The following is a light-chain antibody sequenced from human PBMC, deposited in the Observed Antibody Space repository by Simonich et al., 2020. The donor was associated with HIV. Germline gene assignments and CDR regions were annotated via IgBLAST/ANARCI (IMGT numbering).Light chain of an antibody. J-gene: IGKJ1*01. CDR1: QSVLSSSNNKNY. CDR3: QQYYSTPQT. V-gene: IGKV4-1*01. Sequence: DIVMTQSPDSLAVSLGERAIINCTSSQSVLSSSNNKNYLAWYQHKPGQPPKLLIYWASTRESGVPARFSGSWSGTEFTLTISSLQAEDVAVYYCQQYYSTPQTFGQGTKVEIK. CDR2: WAS.